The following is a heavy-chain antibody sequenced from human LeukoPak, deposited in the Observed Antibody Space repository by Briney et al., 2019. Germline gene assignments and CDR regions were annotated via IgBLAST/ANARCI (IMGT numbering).Heavy chain of an antibody. CDR2: IIPIFGTA. J-gene: IGHJ3*02. Sequence: SVTVSCKASGGTFISYAISWVRQAPGQGLEWMGGIIPIFGTANYAQKFQGRVTITTDESTSTAYMELSSLRSEDTAVYYCARGYLEMATLFDIWGQGTMVTVSS. D-gene: IGHD5-24*01. V-gene: IGHV1-69*05. CDR1: GGTFISYA. CDR3: ARGYLEMATLFDI.